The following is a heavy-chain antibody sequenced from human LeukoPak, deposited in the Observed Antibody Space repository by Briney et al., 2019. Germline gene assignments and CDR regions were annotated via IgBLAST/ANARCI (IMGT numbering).Heavy chain of an antibody. Sequence: SETLSLTCAVYGGSFSGYYWSWIRQPPGKGLEWIGEINHSGSTNYNPSLKSRVTISVDTSKNQFSLKLSSVTAADTAVYYCARRKSRTSGYSYALPPRYYYGMDVWGQGTTVTVSS. CDR1: GGSFSGYY. CDR3: ARRKSRTSGYSYALPPRYYYGMDV. J-gene: IGHJ6*02. CDR2: INHSGST. V-gene: IGHV4-34*01. D-gene: IGHD5-18*01.